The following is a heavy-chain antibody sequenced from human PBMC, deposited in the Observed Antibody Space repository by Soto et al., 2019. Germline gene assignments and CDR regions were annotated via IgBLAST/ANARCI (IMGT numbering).Heavy chain of an antibody. CDR1: GGSISSYH. J-gene: IGHJ6*03. Sequence: SETLSLTCTVSGGSISSYHWTWIRQPPGKGLEWIGLIYHSGSPNYNPSLKSRVTISVDTSKNQFSLKLSSVTAADTAVYYCAREKCIVPAAPKKRFNYYMDVWGKGTTVTVSS. CDR2: IYHSGSP. CDR3: AREKCIVPAAPKKRFNYYMDV. V-gene: IGHV4-59*12. D-gene: IGHD2-2*01.